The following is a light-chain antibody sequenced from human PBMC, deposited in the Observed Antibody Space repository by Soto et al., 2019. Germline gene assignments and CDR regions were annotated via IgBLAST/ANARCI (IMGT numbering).Light chain of an antibody. CDR3: QQRYNWPWT. Sequence: IVLTQSAGALSLSPGERTTLSCRASQSISRYLAWYQQKPGQGPRLLIYGASSRATGTPDRFSGSGSGTDFTLTINRLEPEDFAVYYCQQRYNWPWTFGQGTKVDIK. J-gene: IGKJ1*01. V-gene: IGKV3D-20*02. CDR1: QSISRY. CDR2: GAS.